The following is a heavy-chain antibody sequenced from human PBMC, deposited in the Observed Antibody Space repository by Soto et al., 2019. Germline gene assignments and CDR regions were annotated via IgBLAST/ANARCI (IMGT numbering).Heavy chain of an antibody. J-gene: IGHJ4*02. CDR2: IYYSGST. Sequence: QVQLQESGPGLVKPSETLSLTCTVSGGSISSYYWSWIRQPPGKGLERIGYIYYSGSTNYNPSLKSRVNISVDTSKNQFSLKLSSVTAADTAVYYCARDQGSGCVDYWGQGNLVTVSS. V-gene: IGHV4-59*01. CDR3: ARDQGSGCVDY. CDR1: GGSISSYY. D-gene: IGHD3-10*01.